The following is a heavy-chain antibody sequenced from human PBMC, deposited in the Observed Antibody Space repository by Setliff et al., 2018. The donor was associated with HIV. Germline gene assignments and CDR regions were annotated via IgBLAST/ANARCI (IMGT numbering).Heavy chain of an antibody. CDR2: VYTTGTT. Sequence: PSETLSLTCSVSGDSVNSGSYYWSWIRQAAGKGLEWIGHVYTTGTTTYNPSLKSRVSISVDTSNNQFSLKVFSLTAADTAFYYCARDLIDSNGVVFYSWGRGILVTVSS. V-gene: IGHV4-61*09. CDR3: ARDLIDSNGVVFYS. J-gene: IGHJ5*02. D-gene: IGHD2-8*01. CDR1: GDSVNSGSYY.